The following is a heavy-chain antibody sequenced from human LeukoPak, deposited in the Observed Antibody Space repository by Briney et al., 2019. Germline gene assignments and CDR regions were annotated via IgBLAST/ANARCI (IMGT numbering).Heavy chain of an antibody. V-gene: IGHV4-34*01. CDR1: GGSFSGYY. CDR2: INHSGST. CDR3: ARASEVVVAARYNWFDP. D-gene: IGHD2-15*01. J-gene: IGHJ5*02. Sequence: SETLSLTCAVYGGSFSGYYWSWIRQPPGKGLEWIGEINHSGSTNYNPSLKSRVTISVDMSKSQFSLKLSSVTAADTAVYYCARASEVVVAARYNWFDPWGQGTLVTVSS.